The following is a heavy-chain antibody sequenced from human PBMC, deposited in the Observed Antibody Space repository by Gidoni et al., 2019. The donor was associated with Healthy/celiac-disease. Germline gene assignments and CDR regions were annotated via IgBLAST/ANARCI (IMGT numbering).Heavy chain of an antibody. CDR3: ARGGCSGGSCYQNWFDP. CDR2: ISSSSSYT. D-gene: IGHD2-15*01. CDR1: GFTFSDYY. J-gene: IGHJ5*02. V-gene: IGHV3-11*05. Sequence: QVQLVESGGGLVKLGGSLRLSCAASGFTFSDYYMSWIRQAPGKGLEWVSYISSSSSYTNYADSVKGRFTISRDNAKNSLYLQMNSLRAEDTAVYYCARGGCSGGSCYQNWFDPWGQGTLVTVSS.